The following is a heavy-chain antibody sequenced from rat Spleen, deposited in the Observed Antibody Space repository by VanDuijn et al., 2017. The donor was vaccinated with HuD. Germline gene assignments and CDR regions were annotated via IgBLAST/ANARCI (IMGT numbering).Heavy chain of an antibody. J-gene: IGHJ3*01. V-gene: IGHV5S23*01. CDR2: ISPGGGST. CDR1: GFTFSDYY. D-gene: IGHD1-1*01. CDR3: TALLISTVPGWFAY. Sequence: EVQLVESGGGLVQPGRSLKLSCAASGFTFSDYYMAWVRQAPKKGLEWVASISPGGGSTYYRDSVKGRFTISRDNAKSTLYLQMDSLRSEDTATYYCTALLISTVPGWFAYWGQGTLVTVSS.